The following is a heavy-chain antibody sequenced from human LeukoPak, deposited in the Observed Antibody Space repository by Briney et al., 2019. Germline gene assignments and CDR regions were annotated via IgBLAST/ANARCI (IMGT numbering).Heavy chain of an antibody. V-gene: IGHV3-7*01. Sequence: GGSLRLSCAASGFTFSSYAMSWVRQAPGKGLEWVAKIEKDGSATYYVDSMKGRFTVSRDNANNSLYLQMNSLRAEDTAVYYCARESGSVTSEVDFDYWGQGTLVTVSS. CDR3: ARESGSVTSEVDFDY. CDR2: IEKDGSAT. D-gene: IGHD4-17*01. J-gene: IGHJ4*02. CDR1: GFTFSSYA.